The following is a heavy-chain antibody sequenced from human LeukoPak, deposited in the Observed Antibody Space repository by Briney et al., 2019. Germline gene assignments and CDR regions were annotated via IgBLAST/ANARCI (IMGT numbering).Heavy chain of an antibody. CDR3: ARRNLYCSSTSSYAGTAEYFQH. V-gene: IGHV3-23*01. Sequence: GGSLRLSCAASGFTFSTYAMSWVRQAPGKGLEWVSVISDSGGTTYYADSVKGRFTISRDNSKNTLYLQMNSLRAEDTAVYYCARRNLYCSSTSSYAGTAEYFQHWGQGTLVTVSS. J-gene: IGHJ1*01. CDR2: ISDSGGTT. CDR1: GFTFSTYA. D-gene: IGHD2-2*01.